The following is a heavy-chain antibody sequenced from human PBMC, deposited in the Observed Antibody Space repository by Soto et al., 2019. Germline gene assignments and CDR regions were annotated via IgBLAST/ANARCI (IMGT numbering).Heavy chain of an antibody. Sequence: EVQLLGSGGGLVHPEGSLILSCVTSGFTFSGSAMSWVRRAPGEGLEWVSVITGGGGATYYADSVKGRFTISRDNSKNTLYMQMNSLRAEDTAAYYCVKGSGSATPYYFDSWGQGTLVTVFS. CDR3: VKGSGSATPYYFDS. J-gene: IGHJ4*02. CDR1: GFTFSGSA. CDR2: ITGGGGAT. D-gene: IGHD2-2*01. V-gene: IGHV3-23*01.